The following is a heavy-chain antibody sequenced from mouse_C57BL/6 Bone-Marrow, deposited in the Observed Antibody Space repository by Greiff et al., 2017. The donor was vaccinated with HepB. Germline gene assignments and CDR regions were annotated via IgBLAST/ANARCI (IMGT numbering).Heavy chain of an antibody. Sequence: EVQLQESGTVLARPGASVKMSCKTSGYTFTSYWMHWVKPRPGQGLEWIGAIYPGNSDTSSNQKFKGKAKLTAVTSASTAYMELSSLTNEDSAVYYCTRSDYYGSRYGYFDVWGTGTTVTVSS. D-gene: IGHD1-1*01. V-gene: IGHV1-5*01. CDR3: TRSDYYGSRYGYFDV. CDR2: IYPGNSDT. J-gene: IGHJ1*03. CDR1: GYTFTSYW.